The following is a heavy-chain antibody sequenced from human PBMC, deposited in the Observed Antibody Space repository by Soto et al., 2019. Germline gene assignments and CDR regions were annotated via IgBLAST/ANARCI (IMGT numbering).Heavy chain of an antibody. CDR1: GGTFSSYS. D-gene: IGHD1-26*01. CDR3: ARDGGRHSGGIDY. Sequence: QVQLVQSGAEVKKPGSSVKVSCKASGGTFSSYSINWVRQAPGQGLEWMGEIIPIFGTANYAHKFQGRVTITADESTSTAYMELSSLRSEDKAVYYCARDGGRHSGGIDYWGQGTLVTVS. V-gene: IGHV1-69*01. J-gene: IGHJ4*02. CDR2: IIPIFGTA.